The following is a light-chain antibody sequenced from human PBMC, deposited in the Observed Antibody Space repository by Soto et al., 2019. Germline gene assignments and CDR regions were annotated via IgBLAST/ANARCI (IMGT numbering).Light chain of an antibody. V-gene: IGKV1-5*01. CDR1: QSISSW. CDR3: QQYNSYWA. J-gene: IGKJ1*01. CDR2: DAS. Sequence: DIHITQSPSTLSASVGDRVTLTFRASQSISSWLAWYQQKPGKAPKLLIYDASSLESGVPSRFSGSGSGTEFTLTISSLQPDDFATYYCQQYNSYWAFGQGTKVDIK.